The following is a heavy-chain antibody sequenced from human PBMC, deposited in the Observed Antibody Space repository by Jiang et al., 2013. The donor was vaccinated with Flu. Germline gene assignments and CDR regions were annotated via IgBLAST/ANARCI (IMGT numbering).Heavy chain of an antibody. J-gene: IGHJ4*02. D-gene: IGHD3-22*01. Sequence: LSCAASGFTFSSYGMHWVRQAPGKGLEWVAVISYDGSNKYYAGSVKGRFTISRDNSKNTLYLQMNSLRAEDTAVYYCAKLSFYYDSSVTFDYWGQGTLVTVSS. CDR1: GFTFSSYG. CDR2: ISYDGSNK. V-gene: IGHV3-30*18. CDR3: AKLSFYYDSSVTFDY.